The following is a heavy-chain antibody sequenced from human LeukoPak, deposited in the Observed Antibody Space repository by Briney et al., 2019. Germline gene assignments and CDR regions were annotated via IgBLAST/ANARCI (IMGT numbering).Heavy chain of an antibody. CDR3: AREVAAGAFFDY. CDR1: GFTVSSNY. J-gene: IGHJ4*02. Sequence: GGSLRLSCAASGFTVSSNYMSWVRQAPGKGLEWVSVIYSGGSTYYADSVKGRFTISRDNSKNTLYLQMNSLRVEDTAVYYCAREVAAGAFFDYWGQGTLVTVSS. V-gene: IGHV3-53*01. D-gene: IGHD6-13*01. CDR2: IYSGGST.